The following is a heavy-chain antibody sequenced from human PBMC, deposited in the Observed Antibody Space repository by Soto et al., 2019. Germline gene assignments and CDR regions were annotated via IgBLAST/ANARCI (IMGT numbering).Heavy chain of an antibody. V-gene: IGHV5-10-1*01. D-gene: IGHD3-9*01. CDR1: GYSFTSYW. CDR2: IDPSDSYT. J-gene: IGHJ4*02. Sequence: VESLKISCNGSGYSFTSYWISWVRQMPGKGLEWMGRIDPSDSYTNYSPSFQGHVTISADKSISAAYLQWSSLKASDTAMYYCAREDILTGPQPYWGQGTLVTVSS. CDR3: AREDILTGPQPY.